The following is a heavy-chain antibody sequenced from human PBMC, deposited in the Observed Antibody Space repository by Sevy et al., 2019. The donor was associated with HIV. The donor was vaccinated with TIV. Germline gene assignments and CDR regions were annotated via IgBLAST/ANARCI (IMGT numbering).Heavy chain of an antibody. V-gene: IGHV4-31*03. D-gene: IGHD1-20*01. Sequence: SETLSLTCTVSGGSISSGGYYWSWIHQHPGKGLEWIGYIYYSGSTYYNPSLKSRVTISVDTSKNQFSLKLSSVTAADTAVYYCARDHGQGFNWNYGMDVWGQGTTVTVSS. J-gene: IGHJ6*02. CDR1: GGSISSGGYY. CDR2: IYYSGST. CDR3: ARDHGQGFNWNYGMDV.